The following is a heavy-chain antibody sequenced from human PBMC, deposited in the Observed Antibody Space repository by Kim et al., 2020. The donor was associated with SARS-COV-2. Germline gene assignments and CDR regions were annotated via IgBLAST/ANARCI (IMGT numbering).Heavy chain of an antibody. D-gene: IGHD3-9*01. Sequence: ASVKVSCKASGYTFTSYAMHWVRQAPGQRLEWMGWINAGNGNTKYSQKFQGRVTITRDTSASTAYMELSSLRSEDTAVYYCARDYKGRYFDWLFFPDAFDIWGQGTMVTVSS. V-gene: IGHV1-3*01. CDR1: GYTFTSYA. CDR3: ARDYKGRYFDWLFFPDAFDI. J-gene: IGHJ3*02. CDR2: INAGNGNT.